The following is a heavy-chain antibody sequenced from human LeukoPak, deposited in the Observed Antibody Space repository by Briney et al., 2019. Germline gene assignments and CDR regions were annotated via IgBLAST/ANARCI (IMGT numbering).Heavy chain of an antibody. D-gene: IGHD6-19*01. CDR1: GFTVSSNY. V-gene: IGHV3-53*01. CDR2: IYSGGST. CDR3: ARTIVVAGFTDYFDY. Sequence: PGGSLRLSCAASGFTVSSNYMSCVRQAPGRGLEWVSVIYSGGSTYYADSVEGRFTISRDNSKTMLYLQMNSLRAEDTAVYYCARTIVVAGFTDYFDYWGQGTLVSVSS. J-gene: IGHJ4*02.